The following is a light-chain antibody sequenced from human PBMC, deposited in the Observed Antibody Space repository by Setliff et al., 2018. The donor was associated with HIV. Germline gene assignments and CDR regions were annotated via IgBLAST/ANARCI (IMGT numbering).Light chain of an antibody. V-gene: IGKV4-1*01. J-gene: IGKJ4*01. CDR3: QQYYSTPLT. CDR1: QRVLYSSNNKNY. Sequence: DIVMTQSPDSLAVSLGERATINCKSSQRVLYSSNNKNYLAWYQQKPGQPPKLLIYWASTRESGVPDRFSGSESGTDFTLTISSLQAEDVAVYYCQQYYSTPLTFGGGTKXDIK. CDR2: WAS.